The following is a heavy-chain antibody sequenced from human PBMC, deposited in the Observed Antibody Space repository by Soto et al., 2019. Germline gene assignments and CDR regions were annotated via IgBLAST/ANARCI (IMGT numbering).Heavy chain of an antibody. CDR1: GYTFTGYA. CDR3: ARDWSIAARPPGWFDP. CDR2: INAGNGNT. J-gene: IGHJ5*02. Sequence: ASVKVSCKASGYTFTGYAMHWVRQAPGQRLEWMGWINAGNGNTKYSQKFRGRVTITRDTSASTAYMELSSLRSEDTAVYYCARDWSIAARPPGWFDPWGQGTLVTVSS. D-gene: IGHD6-6*01. V-gene: IGHV1-3*01.